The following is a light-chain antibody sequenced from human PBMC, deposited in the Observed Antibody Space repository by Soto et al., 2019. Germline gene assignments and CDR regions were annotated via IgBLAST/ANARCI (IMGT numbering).Light chain of an antibody. CDR1: QDISNY. J-gene: IGKJ3*01. CDR3: QQYDNSPLT. CDR2: DAS. V-gene: IGKV1-33*01. Sequence: DIQMTQSPSSLSASVGDRVTITCQASQDISNYLNWYQQKPGKAPKLLIYDASNLETGVPSRFSGSGSGTEFTFTISSLQPEDIATYYCQQYDNSPLTFGPGTKVDIK.